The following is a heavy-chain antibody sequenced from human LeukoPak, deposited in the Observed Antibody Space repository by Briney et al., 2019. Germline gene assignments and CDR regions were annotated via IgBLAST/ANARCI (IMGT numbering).Heavy chain of an antibody. V-gene: IGHV3-23*01. CDR1: GLVFGKYA. CDR3: GKGRCSGPGCDSFDY. D-gene: IGHD5-12*01. CDR2: ISDDSSFT. Sequence: GGSLRLSCAASGLVFGKYAMAWVRQAPGKGLECVSIISDDSSFTYYLDSVKGRSTIFRDNSKNTLYLHMNSLKAEDTAVYYCGKGRCSGPGCDSFDYWGQGTLVTVSS. J-gene: IGHJ4*02.